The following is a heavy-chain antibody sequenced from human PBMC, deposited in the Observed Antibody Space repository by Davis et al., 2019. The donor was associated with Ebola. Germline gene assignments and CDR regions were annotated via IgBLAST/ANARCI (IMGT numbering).Heavy chain of an antibody. Sequence: GESLKISCAASGFTFSSYSMHWVRQAPGKGLEWVAVIWYDGSNKYYADSVKGRFTISRDNSKNTLYLQMNSLRAEDTAVYYCAREDTDIHSILYSSGPFDYWGQGTLVTVSS. D-gene: IGHD6-19*01. V-gene: IGHV3-33*08. CDR1: GFTFSSYS. J-gene: IGHJ4*02. CDR3: AREDTDIHSILYSSGPFDY. CDR2: IWYDGSNK.